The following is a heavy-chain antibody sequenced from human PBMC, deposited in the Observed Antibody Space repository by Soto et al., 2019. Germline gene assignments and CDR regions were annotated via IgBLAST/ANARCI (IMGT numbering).Heavy chain of an antibody. CDR3: ARREAVDTPFFRH. Sequence: GGSLRLSCAASGFIFSDFYMNWIRQAPGKGLEWVSSISSSGRTISYADSVKGRFTIARDNAKNSLYLQMNSLRTEDTAVYYCARREAVDTPFFRHWGQGSLVTVSS. D-gene: IGHD5-18*01. J-gene: IGHJ4*02. CDR2: ISSSGRTI. V-gene: IGHV3-11*01. CDR1: GFIFSDFY.